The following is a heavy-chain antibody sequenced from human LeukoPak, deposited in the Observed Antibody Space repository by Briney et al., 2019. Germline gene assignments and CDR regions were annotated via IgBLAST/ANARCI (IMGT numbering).Heavy chain of an antibody. J-gene: IGHJ4*02. D-gene: IGHD3-22*01. CDR3: XXXXPGVWLLDY. CDR2: INHSGST. V-gene: IGHV4-34*01. CDR1: GGSFSGYY. Sequence: SETLSLTCAVYGGSFSGYYWSWIRQPPGKGLEWIGEINHSGSTNYNPSLKSRVTISVDTSKNQFSLKLSSVTAADTAVYYCXXXXPGVWLLDYWGQGTLVTVSS.